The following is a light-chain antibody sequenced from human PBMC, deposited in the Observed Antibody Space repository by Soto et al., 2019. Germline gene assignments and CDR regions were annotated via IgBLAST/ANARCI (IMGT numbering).Light chain of an antibody. V-gene: IGKV1-5*03. CDR1: QSVNRW. CDR3: QEYNGHSSST. J-gene: IGKJ1*01. CDR2: EAS. Sequence: DIQMTQSPSTLSASVGDRVTITCRASQSVNRWWAWYQQKPGRAPKLLIYEASRLESGVPSRFSGSGSGTEFTLTISSLQPDDFATYYCQEYNGHSSSTFAQGTKVEVK.